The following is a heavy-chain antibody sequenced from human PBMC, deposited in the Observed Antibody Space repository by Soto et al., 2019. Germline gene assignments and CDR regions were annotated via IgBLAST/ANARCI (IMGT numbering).Heavy chain of an antibody. V-gene: IGHV4-59*01. CDR2: IYYSGST. D-gene: IGHD3-10*01. CDR3: ARFTMVRGEDYYYGMDV. CDR1: GGSISSYY. Sequence: SATRSVTGTVSGGSISSYYWSWIRQPPGKGLEWIGYIYYSGSTNYNPSLKSRVTISVDTSKNQFSLKLSSVTAADTAVYYCARFTMVRGEDYYYGMDVWGQGTTVTVS. J-gene: IGHJ6*02.